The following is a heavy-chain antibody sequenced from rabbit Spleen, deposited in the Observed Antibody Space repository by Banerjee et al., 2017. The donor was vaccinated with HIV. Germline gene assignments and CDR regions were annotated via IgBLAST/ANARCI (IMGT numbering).Heavy chain of an antibody. CDR3: ARDTGSSFSSYGMDL. V-gene: IGHV1S45*01. CDR1: GLDFSSRYW. CDR2: IYAGSSGST. J-gene: IGHJ6*01. Sequence: QEQLEESGGDLVKPGASLTLTCKASGLDFSSRYWICWVRQAPGKGLEWIACIYAGSSGSTYYATWAKGRFTISKTSSTTVTLQMTSLTVADTATYFCARDTGSSFSSYGMDLWGQGTLVTVS. D-gene: IGHD8-1*01.